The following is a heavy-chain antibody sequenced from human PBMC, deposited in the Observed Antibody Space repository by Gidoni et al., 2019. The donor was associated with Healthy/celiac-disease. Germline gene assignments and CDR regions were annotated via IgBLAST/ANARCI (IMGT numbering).Heavy chain of an antibody. V-gene: IGHV2-70*01. D-gene: IGHD3-22*01. CDR3: ARTYYYDSSGDDAFDI. Sequence: QVTLRDSGPALVKPTHTLTLTCTLPGFSLSTSGMCVSWIRQPPGKALEWLALIDWDDDKYYSTSLKTRLTIPKDTSKNQVVLTMTNMDPVDTATYYCARTYYYDSSGDDAFDIWGQGTMVTVSS. CDR2: IDWDDDK. J-gene: IGHJ3*02. CDR1: GFSLSTSGMC.